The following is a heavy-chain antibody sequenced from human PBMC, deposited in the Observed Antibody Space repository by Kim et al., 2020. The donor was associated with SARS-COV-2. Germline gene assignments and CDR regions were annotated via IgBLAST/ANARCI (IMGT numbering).Heavy chain of an antibody. V-gene: IGHV3-30-3*01. CDR3: ARAIGDEYFYGLDV. CDR1: GFNIISKT. J-gene: IGHJ6*02. Sequence: GWSLRLSCAASGFNIISKTMFWVSQAPGKGPEWVASMSYDGNKKNYADSVKGRFTISRDTSKNTLYLEMSGLTVADTATYFCARAIGDEYFYGLDVWGQGTTVAVSS. CDR2: MSYDGNKK.